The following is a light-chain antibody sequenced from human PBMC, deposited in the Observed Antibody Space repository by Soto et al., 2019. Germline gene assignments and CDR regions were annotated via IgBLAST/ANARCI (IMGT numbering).Light chain of an antibody. Sequence: QSVLTQPASVSGSPGQSITISCTGTTSDVGGYNYVSWYQQHPGKAPKLMIYEVNNRPSGVSNRFSGSKSGNTASLTISGRQVEDEADYFCTSYTSGSTSPDVFGPGTKHTVL. CDR3: TSYTSGSTSPDV. CDR1: TSDVGGYNY. CDR2: EVN. J-gene: IGLJ1*01. V-gene: IGLV2-14*01.